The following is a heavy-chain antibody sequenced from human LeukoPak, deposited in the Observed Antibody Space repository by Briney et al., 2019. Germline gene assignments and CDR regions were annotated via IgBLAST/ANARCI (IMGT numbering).Heavy chain of an antibody. Sequence: GGSLRLSCAASGFTFTNAWMSWVRQAPGEGLEWVGRIKSKTDGRTTDYAAPVKGKFTISRDDSKNTLYLQMNSLKTEDTAVYYCTTVWHYDYVWGSYRYTGYWGQGTLVTVSS. CDR2: IKSKTDGRTT. CDR3: TTVWHYDYVWGSYRYTGY. J-gene: IGHJ4*02. V-gene: IGHV3-15*01. D-gene: IGHD3-16*02. CDR1: GFTFTNAW.